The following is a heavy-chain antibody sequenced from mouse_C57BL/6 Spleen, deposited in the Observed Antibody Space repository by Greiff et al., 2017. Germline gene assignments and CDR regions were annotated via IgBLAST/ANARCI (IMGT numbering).Heavy chain of an antibody. J-gene: IGHJ1*03. D-gene: IGHD1-1*01. CDR2: IDPEDGET. CDR1: GFNIKDYY. V-gene: IGHV14-2*01. CDR3: ARSYGSSFWYFDD. Sequence: VQLKESGAELVKPGASVKLSCTASGFNIKDYYMHWVKQRTEQGLEWIGRIDPEDGETKYAPKFQGKATITADKSSNTAYLQLSSLTSEDTAVYYCARSYGSSFWYFDDWGTGTTVTVSS.